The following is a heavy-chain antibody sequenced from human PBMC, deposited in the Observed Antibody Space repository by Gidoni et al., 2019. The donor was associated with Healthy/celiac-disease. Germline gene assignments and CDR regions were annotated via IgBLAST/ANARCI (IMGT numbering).Heavy chain of an antibody. CDR3: ARLRSYSGYDRDYVMDV. D-gene: IGHD5-12*01. Sequence: ESGPGLVKPSETLSLTCTVSGGSISSSSYYWGWIRQPPGKGLEWIGSIYYSGSTYYNPSLKSRVTISVDTSKNQFSLKLSSVTAADTAVYYCARLRSYSGYDRDYVMDVWGQGTTSPSP. V-gene: IGHV4-39*01. J-gene: IGHJ6*02. CDR1: GGSISSSSYY. CDR2: IYYSGST.